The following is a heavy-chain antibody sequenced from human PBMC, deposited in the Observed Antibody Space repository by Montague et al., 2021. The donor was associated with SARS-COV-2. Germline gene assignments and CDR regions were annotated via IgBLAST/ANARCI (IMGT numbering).Heavy chain of an antibody. D-gene: IGHD1-14*01. CDR2: IRFDGSQK. CDR1: GFTFSSYA. CDR3: ARAREHHSHLFGMDV. Sequence: SLRLSCAASGFTFSSYAMYWVRQAPRKGLEWVAVIRFDGSQKYYVDSVKGRFSISRDNLNNTLFLEMHSLRAEDSALYYCARAREHHSHLFGMDVWGQGTTVIVSS. V-gene: IGHV3-33*08. J-gene: IGHJ6*02.